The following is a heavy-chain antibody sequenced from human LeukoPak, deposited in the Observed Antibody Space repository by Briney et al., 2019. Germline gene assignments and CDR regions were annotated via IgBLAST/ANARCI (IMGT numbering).Heavy chain of an antibody. J-gene: IGHJ4*02. Sequence: ASVKVSCKASGYTFTSYYMHWVRQAPGQGLEWMGIINPSGGSTSYAQKFQGRVTITADKSTSTAYMELSSLRSEDTAVYYCARDRPTGESDYWGQGTLVTVSS. V-gene: IGHV1-46*01. CDR2: INPSGGST. CDR3: ARDRPTGESDY. CDR1: GYTFTSYY. D-gene: IGHD3-10*01.